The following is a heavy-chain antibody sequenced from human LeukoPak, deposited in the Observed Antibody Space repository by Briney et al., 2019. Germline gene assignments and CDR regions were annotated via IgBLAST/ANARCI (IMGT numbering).Heavy chain of an antibody. D-gene: IGHD6-13*01. Sequence: ESLQISCKGSGYTFASYLIGWVRQMPGKGLEWMGIIYPGDSETRYSPSFQGQVTISADKSISTAYLQWSSLKASDTAMYYCVRTSRSWYGDYWGQGTLVTVSS. CDR2: IYPGDSET. J-gene: IGHJ4*01. V-gene: IGHV5-51*01. CDR1: GYTFASYL. CDR3: VRTSRSWYGDY.